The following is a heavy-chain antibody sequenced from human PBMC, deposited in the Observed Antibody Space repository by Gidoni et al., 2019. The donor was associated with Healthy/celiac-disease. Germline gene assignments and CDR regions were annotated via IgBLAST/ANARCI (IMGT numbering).Heavy chain of an antibody. D-gene: IGHD4-17*01. CDR1: GFTFSSYS. V-gene: IGHV3-21*01. Sequence: EVQLVESGGGLVKPGGSLRLSCAASGFTFSSYSMNWVRQAPGKGLEWVSSISSSSSYIYYADSVKGRFTISRDNAKNSLYLQMNSLRAEDTAVYYCARIGVTVTTSFFRAFDIWGQGTMVTVSS. J-gene: IGHJ3*02. CDR3: ARIGVTVTTSFFRAFDI. CDR2: ISSSSSYI.